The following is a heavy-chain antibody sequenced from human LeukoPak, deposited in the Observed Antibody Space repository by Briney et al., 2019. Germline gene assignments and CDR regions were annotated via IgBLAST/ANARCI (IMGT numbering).Heavy chain of an antibody. CDR3: AAEGTGTTNRDV. D-gene: IGHD1-1*01. CDR2: IYYSGST. V-gene: IGHV4-59*07. J-gene: IGHJ6*04. CDR1: CGSISIYY. Sequence: NSSDTLSLAYTLYCGSISIYYWSSTRLPPGGGMEWIGYIYYSGSTNYNPSLKSRVTISVDTSKNQFSLKLSPVTAADTAVYYCAAEGTGTTNRDVWGKGTTVTVSS.